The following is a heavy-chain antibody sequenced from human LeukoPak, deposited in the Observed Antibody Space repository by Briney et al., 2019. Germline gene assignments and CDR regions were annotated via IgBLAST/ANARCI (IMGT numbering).Heavy chain of an antibody. Sequence: PGGSLRLSCAASGFTFSSYGMHWVRQAPGKGLEWVSAISGDGGTISYAASVRGRFTISRDDAKNTLFLQMSSLRAGDTALYYCAKELYGNPSGYWGQGTRVTVSS. D-gene: IGHD2-8*01. CDR3: AKELYGNPSGY. V-gene: IGHV3-23*01. CDR2: ISGDGGTI. CDR1: GFTFSSYG. J-gene: IGHJ4*02.